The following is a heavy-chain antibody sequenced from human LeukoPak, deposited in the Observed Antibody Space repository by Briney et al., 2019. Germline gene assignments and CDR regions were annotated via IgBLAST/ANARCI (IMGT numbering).Heavy chain of an antibody. V-gene: IGHV1-18*01. CDR2: ISGYSGNT. CDR3: ARGISGWSRGDYFYHYMDV. D-gene: IGHD6-19*01. Sequence: ASVKVSCKASGYTFISFGITWVRQAPGQGLEWMGWISGYSGNTNYAQKLQGRVTMTTDTSTNTAYMELRSLRSDDTAVYYCARGISGWSRGDYFYHYMDVWGKGTTVTVSS. CDR1: GYTFISFG. J-gene: IGHJ6*03.